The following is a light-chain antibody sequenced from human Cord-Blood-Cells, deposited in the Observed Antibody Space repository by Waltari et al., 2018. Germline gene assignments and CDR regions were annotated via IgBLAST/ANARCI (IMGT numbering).Light chain of an antibody. Sequence: DIQMTQSPSSLSASVGDRVTMTCRASQSISSNLNWYQQKPWKAPKLLIYAASSLQSGVPSRFSGSGSGTDCTLTISSLQPEDFATYYWQQSYSTPLTVGGVTKVEIK. CDR2: AAS. CDR1: QSISSN. V-gene: IGKV1-39*01. J-gene: IGKJ4*01. CDR3: QQSYSTPLT.